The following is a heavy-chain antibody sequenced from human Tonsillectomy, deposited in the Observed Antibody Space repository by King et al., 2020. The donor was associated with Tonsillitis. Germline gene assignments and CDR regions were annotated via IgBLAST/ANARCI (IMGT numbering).Heavy chain of an antibody. CDR2: ISWNSGNI. CDR3: AKDGFGEFLFFDY. D-gene: IGHD3-10*01. Sequence: QLVQSGGGLAQPGRSLRLSCAASGFTFDDYAMHWVRQVPGKGLEWVSSISWNSGNIGYADSMKGRFTISRDNAKSSLYLQMNSLTTEDTALYYCAKDGFGEFLFFDYWGQGTLVTVSS. J-gene: IGHJ4*02. V-gene: IGHV3-9*01. CDR1: GFTFDDYA.